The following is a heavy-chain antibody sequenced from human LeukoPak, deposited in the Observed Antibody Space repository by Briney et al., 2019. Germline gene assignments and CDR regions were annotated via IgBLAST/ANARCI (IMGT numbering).Heavy chain of an antibody. CDR1: GFTFSSYV. J-gene: IGHJ5*02. V-gene: IGHV3-23*01. D-gene: IGHD1-7*01. Sequence: GGSLRLSCAASGFTFSSYVMSWVRQAPGKGLEWVSGIIAGADTTYYADSVKGRFTISRDHSKNTLYLQMNSLRAEDTAIYYCARDGTTTRYNWFDPWGQGTLVTVSS. CDR3: ARDGTTTRYNWFDP. CDR2: IIAGADTT.